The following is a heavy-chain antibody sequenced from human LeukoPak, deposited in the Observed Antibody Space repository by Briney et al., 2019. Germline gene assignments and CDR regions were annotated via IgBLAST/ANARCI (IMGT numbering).Heavy chain of an antibody. J-gene: IGHJ4*02. CDR2: IIPIFGTA. Sequence: SVNVSCKASGGTFSSYAISWVRQAPGQGLEWMGGIIPIFGTANYAQMLQGRVTITTDESMSTDYAELSSLRSEDTAVYYCARGSSGYFDYWGQGTLVTVSS. CDR3: ARGSSGYFDY. V-gene: IGHV1-69*05. D-gene: IGHD3-22*01. CDR1: GGTFSSYA.